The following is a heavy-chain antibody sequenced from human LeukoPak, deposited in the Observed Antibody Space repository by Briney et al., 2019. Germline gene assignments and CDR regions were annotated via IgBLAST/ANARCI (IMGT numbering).Heavy chain of an antibody. CDR3: ARDGGKGYEIDY. D-gene: IGHD2-2*01. CDR2: ISTAITTT. V-gene: IGHV3-48*01. CDR1: GFPFSNKP. Sequence: PGGSLRLSCVVSGFPFSNKPMNWVRQAPGKGLEWVSYISTAITTTYYAESVKGRFTISRDNAKNSLYLQMNSLRVEDTAVYYCARDGGKGYEIDYWGQGTLVTVSS. J-gene: IGHJ4*02.